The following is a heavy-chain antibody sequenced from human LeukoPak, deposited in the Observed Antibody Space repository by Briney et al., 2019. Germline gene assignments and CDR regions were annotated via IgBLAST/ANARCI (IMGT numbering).Heavy chain of an antibody. D-gene: IGHD4/OR15-4a*01. Sequence: KASETLSLTCTVSGYSISSGYYWGWIRQPPGKGLEWIGSIYHSGSTYYNPSLKSRVTISVDTSKNQFSLKLSSVTAADTAVYYCARDPGLTMTKNWFDPWGQGTLVTVSS. CDR1: GYSISSGYY. CDR3: ARDPGLTMTKNWFDP. CDR2: IYHSGST. J-gene: IGHJ5*02. V-gene: IGHV4-38-2*02.